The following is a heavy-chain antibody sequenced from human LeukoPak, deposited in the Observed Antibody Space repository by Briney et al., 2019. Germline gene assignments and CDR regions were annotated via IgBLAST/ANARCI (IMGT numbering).Heavy chain of an antibody. J-gene: IGHJ6*03. CDR3: ARDPRGSHQLLRTYYYYMDV. Sequence: SVKVSCKASGGTFSSYAISWVRQAPGQGLEWMGGIIPIFGTANYAQKFQGRVTITTDESTSTAYMELSSLRSEDAAVYYCARDPRGSHQLLRTYYYYMDVWGKGTTVTVSS. V-gene: IGHV1-69*05. CDR1: GGTFSSYA. CDR2: IIPIFGTA. D-gene: IGHD2-2*01.